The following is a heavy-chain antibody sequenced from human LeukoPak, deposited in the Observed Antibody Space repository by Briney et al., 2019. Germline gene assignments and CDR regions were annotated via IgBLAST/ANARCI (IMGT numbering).Heavy chain of an antibody. CDR3: ARGPYYGDYVVLNDAFDI. J-gene: IGHJ3*02. Sequence: PSQTLSLTCAVSGGSISSGGYSWSWIRQPPGKGLEWIGYIYYSGSTYYNPSLKSRVTISVDTSKNQFSLKLSSVTAADTAVYYCARGPYYGDYVVLNDAFDIWGQGTMVTVSS. V-gene: IGHV4-30-4*07. CDR2: IYYSGST. CDR1: GGSISSGGYS. D-gene: IGHD4-17*01.